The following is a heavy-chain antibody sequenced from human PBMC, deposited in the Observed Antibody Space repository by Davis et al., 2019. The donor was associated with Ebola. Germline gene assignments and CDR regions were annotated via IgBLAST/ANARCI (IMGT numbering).Heavy chain of an antibody. Sequence: SETLSLTCTVSGCSISSYYWSWIRQPPGKGLEWIGYIYYSGSTNYNPSLKSRVTISVDTSKNQFSLKLISVTAADTAVYYCARDSGPYGMDVWGQGTTVTVSS. CDR2: IYYSGST. CDR1: GCSISSYY. J-gene: IGHJ6*02. CDR3: ARDSGPYGMDV. V-gene: IGHV4-59*12.